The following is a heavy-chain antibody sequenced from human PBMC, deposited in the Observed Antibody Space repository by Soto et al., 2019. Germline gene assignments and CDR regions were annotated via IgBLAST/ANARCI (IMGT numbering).Heavy chain of an antibody. V-gene: IGHV3-11*05. J-gene: IGHJ4*02. Sequence: QVQLVEYGGGLVTPGGSLRLSCAASGFTFSDYYMSWFRQAPGKGLEWVSYISKTGTDTNYADSVKGRFAISRDNAKKALYLQMSSLRYEDKAMDYCARGHTIINYWGLGALVTVSS. CDR2: ISKTGTDT. CDR3: ARGHTIINY. D-gene: IGHD1-1*01. CDR1: GFTFSDYY.